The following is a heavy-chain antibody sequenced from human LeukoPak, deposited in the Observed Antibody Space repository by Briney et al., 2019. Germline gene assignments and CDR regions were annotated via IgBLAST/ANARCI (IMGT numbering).Heavy chain of an antibody. D-gene: IGHD3-10*01. CDR1: GYLIRNGYF. CDR3: ARLNSWFVDF. Sequence: SETLSLMCSVSGYLIRNGYFWGWIRPPPGKVLEWIASVYLIGSAYFNPSLKSRASISIDTPTNQFSPTLTAVAAADSAIYHCARLNSWFVDFWGQGSQVTVSS. CDR2: VYLIGSA. J-gene: IGHJ4*02. V-gene: IGHV4-38-2*02.